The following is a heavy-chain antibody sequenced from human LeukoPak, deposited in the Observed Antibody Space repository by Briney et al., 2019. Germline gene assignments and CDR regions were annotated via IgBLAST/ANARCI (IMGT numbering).Heavy chain of an antibody. CDR1: GYTFTSYY. CDR2: INPSGGST. Sequence: GASVKVSCKASGYTFTSYYMHWVRQAPGQGLEWMGIINPSGGSTSYAQKFQGRVTMTRDTSTSTVYMELSSLRSEDTAVHYCARAGPYGDYGYYYYYGMDVWGQGTTVTVSS. CDR3: ARAGPYGDYGYYYYYGMDV. D-gene: IGHD4-17*01. J-gene: IGHJ6*02. V-gene: IGHV1-46*01.